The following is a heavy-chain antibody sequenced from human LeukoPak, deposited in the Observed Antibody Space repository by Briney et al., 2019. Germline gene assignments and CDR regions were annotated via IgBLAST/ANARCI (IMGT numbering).Heavy chain of an antibody. J-gene: IGHJ4*02. CDR2: IYYSGST. V-gene: IGHV4-39*01. D-gene: IGHD2-15*01. Sequence: SETLSLTCTVSGGSISSSSYYWGWIRQPPGKGLEWIGSIYYSGSTYYNPSLKSRVTISVDTAKNQVSLKLSSVTAADTAVYYCATTSIVVVVAATGPPSYFDYWGQGTLVTVSS. CDR3: ATTSIVVVVAATGPPSYFDY. CDR1: GGSISSSSYY.